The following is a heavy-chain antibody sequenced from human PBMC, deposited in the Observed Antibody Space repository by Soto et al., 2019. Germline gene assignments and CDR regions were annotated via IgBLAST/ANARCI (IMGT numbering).Heavy chain of an antibody. J-gene: IGHJ5*02. CDR2: IYYSGST. Sequence: SETLSLTCTVSGGSISSGGYYWSWIRQHPGKGLEWIGYIYYSGSTYYNPSLKSRVTISVDTSKNQFSLKLSSVTAADTAVYYCARAPPTPSLRLSSYWFDPWGQGTLVTVS. CDR1: GGSISSGGYY. CDR3: ARAPPTPSLRLSSYWFDP. D-gene: IGHD3-16*02. V-gene: IGHV4-31*03.